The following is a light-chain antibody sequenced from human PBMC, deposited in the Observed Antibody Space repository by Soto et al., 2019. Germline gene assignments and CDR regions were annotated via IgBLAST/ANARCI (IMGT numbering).Light chain of an antibody. J-gene: IGKJ4*01. CDR2: TAS. Sequence: IQMTQSPSSVSASVGDRVTITCRACQGISSFLAWYQQNPGKAPNLLIHTASSWQSGVPSRFSGSGSGTDFTLTISSLQTEDFATYDCQQANSFPLTCGGGTKVEIK. CDR1: QGISSF. V-gene: IGKV1-12*01. CDR3: QQANSFPLT.